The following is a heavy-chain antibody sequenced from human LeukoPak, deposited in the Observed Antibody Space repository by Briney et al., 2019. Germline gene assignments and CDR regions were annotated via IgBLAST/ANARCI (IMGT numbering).Heavy chain of an antibody. J-gene: IGHJ4*02. V-gene: IGHV3-48*04. CDR2: ISSSSTI. D-gene: IGHD4-23*01. CDR3: ARDVHGGAFDY. Sequence: GGSLRLSCAASGFTFSSYSMNWVRQAPGKGLEWVSYISSSSTIYYADSVKGRFTFSRDNAMNSLFLQMNSLRAEDTAVYYCARDVHGGAFDYWGQGTLVTVSS. CDR1: GFTFSSYS.